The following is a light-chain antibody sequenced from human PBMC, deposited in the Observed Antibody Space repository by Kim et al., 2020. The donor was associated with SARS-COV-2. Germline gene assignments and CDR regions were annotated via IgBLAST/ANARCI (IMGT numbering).Light chain of an antibody. Sequence: VYPGQTVRISWVGEVLGEKYAFWYQRKSGQSPVLVIYQGDKRPSGIPERFSGSLSGNTATLTIRGTQPMDEADYYCQAWDSTTAIFGGGTKRTV. V-gene: IGLV3-1*01. CDR3: QAWDSTTAI. J-gene: IGLJ2*01. CDR2: QGD. CDR1: VLGEKY.